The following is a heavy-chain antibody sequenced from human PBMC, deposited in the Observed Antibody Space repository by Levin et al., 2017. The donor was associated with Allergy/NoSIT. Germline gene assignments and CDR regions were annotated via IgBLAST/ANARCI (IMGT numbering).Heavy chain of an antibody. CDR1: GGSISGGGYH. CDR3: AREDGSTFDF. Sequence: SETLSLTCTVSGGSISGGGYHWIWIRQHPEKGLEWIGYIYYSGSTFYNPSLKSRLMISVDTSKNQFSLNVSSVTAADTAVYYCAREDGSTFDFWGQGVLVTVAS. V-gene: IGHV4-31*03. J-gene: IGHJ4*02. D-gene: IGHD2-2*03. CDR2: IYYSGST.